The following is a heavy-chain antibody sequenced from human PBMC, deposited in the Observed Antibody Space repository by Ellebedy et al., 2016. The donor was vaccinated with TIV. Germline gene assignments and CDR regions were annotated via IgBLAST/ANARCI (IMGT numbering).Heavy chain of an antibody. D-gene: IGHD2-21*02. CDR1: GYSFTNDW. J-gene: IGHJ4*02. V-gene: IGHV5-51*01. Sequence: KVSCKGSGYSFTNDWNGWVRQMPGKGLEWRGIIHPGDSETRYSPSFQGQVTISGDKSISTAYLQWSSLKASDTAMYYCARFTSDYSGDWFGRAFDHWGQGTLVIVSS. CDR3: ARFTSDYSGDWFGRAFDH. CDR2: IHPGDSET.